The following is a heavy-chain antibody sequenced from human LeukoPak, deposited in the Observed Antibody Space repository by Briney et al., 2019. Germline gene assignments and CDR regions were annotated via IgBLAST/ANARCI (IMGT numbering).Heavy chain of an antibody. CDR3: ARDIAAAGRQFDY. CDR2: IQQDGSEK. J-gene: IGHJ4*02. V-gene: IGHV3-7*05. Sequence: GESLRLSCAASGFTFSDYWMSWVRQAPGKGLEWVANIQQDGSEKYYVDSVKGRFTISRDYAKNSLYLQMNSLRAEDTAVYYCARDIAAAGRQFDYWGQGTLVTVSS. CDR1: GFTFSDYW. D-gene: IGHD6-13*01.